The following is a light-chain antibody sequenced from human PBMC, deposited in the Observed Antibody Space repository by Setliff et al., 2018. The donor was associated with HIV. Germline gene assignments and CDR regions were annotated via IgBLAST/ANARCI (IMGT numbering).Light chain of an antibody. CDR1: SSDIGRYNL. J-gene: IGLJ1*01. Sequence: QSALTQPASVSGSPGQSITISCTGTSSDIGRYNLVSWYQQYPGKAPKLMIYQATKRPSGVSNRFSGSKSGNTASLTIPGLQAEDEADYYCCSNTGSNTFVFGSGTKVTV. CDR2: QAT. CDR3: CSNTGSNTFV. V-gene: IGLV2-23*02.